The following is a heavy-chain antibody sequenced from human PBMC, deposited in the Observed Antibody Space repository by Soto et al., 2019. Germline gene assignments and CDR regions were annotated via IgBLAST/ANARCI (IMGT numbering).Heavy chain of an antibody. J-gene: IGHJ6*02. CDR3: AREDLRPPSNYYGMDV. D-gene: IGHD4-17*01. CDR1: GFTFRNYR. CDR2: ITFDGSSK. Sequence: PGGSLRLCCAASGFTFRNYRMHWVRQAPGKGLEWVALITFDGSSKYYADSVKGRFTISRDNSKNTVYVQMNSLRGEDTAVYYCAREDLRPPSNYYGMDVWGQGTTVTVSS. V-gene: IGHV3-30-3*01.